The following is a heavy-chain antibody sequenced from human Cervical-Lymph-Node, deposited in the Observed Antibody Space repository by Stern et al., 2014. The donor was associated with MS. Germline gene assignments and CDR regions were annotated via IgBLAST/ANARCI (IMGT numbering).Heavy chain of an antibody. CDR1: GFTFCSYW. D-gene: IGHD2-15*01. CDR2: IKEDGSET. J-gene: IGHJ5*02. V-gene: IGHV3-7*01. CDR3: ARGSDT. Sequence: VQLGESGGGLVQPGGALRLSCAASGFTFCSYWMNWVRQAPGKGLEWVANIKEDGSETYYVDSVKGRFTISRDNAKNSLYLQMNSLRAEDTAVYYCARGSDTWGQGTLVTVSS.